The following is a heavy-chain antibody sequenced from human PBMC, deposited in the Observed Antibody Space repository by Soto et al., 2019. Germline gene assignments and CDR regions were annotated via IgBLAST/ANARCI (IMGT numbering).Heavy chain of an antibody. CDR3: ASVADY. V-gene: IGHV3-30*03. CDR2: ISSDGRNE. CDR1: GFTINRFG. D-gene: IGHD2-21*01. Sequence: QVRLVESGGGVVEPGRSLRLSCVASGFTINRFGMEWVRQAPGKGLEWVALISSDGRNEYYSDSVKGRFTISRDMSKNTVYLQMNSLGVEDTAVYYCASVADYWGQGTLVTVSS. J-gene: IGHJ4*02.